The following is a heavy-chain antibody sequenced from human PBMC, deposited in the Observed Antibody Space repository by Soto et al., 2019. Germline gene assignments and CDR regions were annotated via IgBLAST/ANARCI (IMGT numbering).Heavy chain of an antibody. CDR2: ISHTGRT. CDR1: GSSSTNSFY. D-gene: IGHD2-15*01. V-gene: IGHV4-38-2*02. J-gene: IGHJ4*02. Sequence: PSETLSLTCRVSGSSSTNSFYWGWIRQSPEKGLEWIGSISHTGRTSYNPSLKSRVSISVDPSKNQFSLTLTSVTAADTAVYYCARDPANLALAVAYFDSWGQGTLVTVSS. CDR3: ARDPANLALAVAYFDS.